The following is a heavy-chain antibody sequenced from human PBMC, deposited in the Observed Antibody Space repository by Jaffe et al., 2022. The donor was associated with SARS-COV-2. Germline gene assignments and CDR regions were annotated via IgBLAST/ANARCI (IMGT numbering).Heavy chain of an antibody. CDR2: IYYSGST. V-gene: IGHV4-59*01. CDR3: ARERLRWINWFDP. D-gene: IGHD4-17*01. J-gene: IGHJ5*02. Sequence: QVQLQESGPGLVKPSETLSLTCTVSGGSISSYYWSWIRQPPGKGLEWIGYIYYSGSTNYNPSLKSRVTISVDTSKNQFSLKLSSVTAADTAVYYCARERLRWINWFDPWGQGTLVTVSS. CDR1: GGSISSYY.